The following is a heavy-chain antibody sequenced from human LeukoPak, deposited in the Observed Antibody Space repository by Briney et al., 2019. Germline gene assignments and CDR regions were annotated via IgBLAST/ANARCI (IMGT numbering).Heavy chain of an antibody. CDR2: TTSNSSLM. V-gene: IGHV3-48*01. CDR1: GFTFGIYS. J-gene: IGHJ6*02. D-gene: IGHD2-15*01. Sequence: GGSLRLSCAASGFTFGIYSMHWVRQAPGKGLEWISYTTSNSSLMYYADSVKGRFTISRDNAKNTLYVQMNSLRVEDKAVYYCARGYCSDGSCRPPYYYYSMDVWGQGTKVTVSS. CDR3: ARGYCSDGSCRPPYYYYSMDV.